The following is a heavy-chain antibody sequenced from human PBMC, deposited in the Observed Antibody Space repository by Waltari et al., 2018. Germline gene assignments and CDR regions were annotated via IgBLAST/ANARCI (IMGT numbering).Heavy chain of an antibody. CDR2: IYYSGST. D-gene: IGHD4-17*01. V-gene: IGHV4-39*01. CDR1: GGSISSSSYY. CDR3: ARQGDYETSAFDY. Sequence: QLQLQESGPGLVKPSETLSLTCTVPGGSISSSSYYWGWIRQPPGKGLEWIGSIYYSGSTYYNPSLKSRVTISVDTSKNQFSLKLSSVTAADTAVYYCARQGDYETSAFDYWGQGTLVTVSS. J-gene: IGHJ4*02.